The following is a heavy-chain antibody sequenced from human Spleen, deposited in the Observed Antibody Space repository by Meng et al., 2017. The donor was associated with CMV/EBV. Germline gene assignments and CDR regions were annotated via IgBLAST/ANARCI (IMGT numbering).Heavy chain of an antibody. D-gene: IGHD2-21*02. J-gene: IGHJ4*02. CDR1: GFTFRDFY. V-gene: IGHV3-11*04. Sequence: GGSLRLSCAASGFTFRDFYMSWIRQAPGKGLELISYISSGGTSVDYADSVKGRFTISRDNAKNTLYLQMNSLRVDDTAVYFCGRERWGLGDYWGQGTVVTVSS. CDR2: ISSGGTSV. CDR3: GRERWGLGDY.